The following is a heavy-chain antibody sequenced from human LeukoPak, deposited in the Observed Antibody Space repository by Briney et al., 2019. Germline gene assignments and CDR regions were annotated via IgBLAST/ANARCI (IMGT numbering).Heavy chain of an antibody. Sequence: SGGSLRLSCAASGFTFSRYAMSWVRQAPGKGLEWVSAISGSGGSTYYTDSVKGRFTISRDNSKNTLYLQMNSLRAEDTAVYYCAKEIGRGWYLHYFDYWGQGTLVTVSS. D-gene: IGHD6-19*01. CDR1: GFTFSRYA. CDR3: AKEIGRGWYLHYFDY. J-gene: IGHJ4*02. V-gene: IGHV3-23*01. CDR2: ISGSGGST.